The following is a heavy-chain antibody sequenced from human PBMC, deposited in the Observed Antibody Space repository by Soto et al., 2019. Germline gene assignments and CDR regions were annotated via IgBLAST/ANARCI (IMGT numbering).Heavy chain of an antibody. Sequence: VQLVQSGAEVKEPGSSVKVSCKATGDLFNNYAFNWVRQAPGQGPEWMGRISPLFSTTNYAQKFQGRATIGADKVTTSVYLEVSDLESEDTAMYYCAASTIVAAAGYIKFWGQGTLVTVSP. D-gene: IGHD6-13*01. J-gene: IGHJ4*01. V-gene: IGHV1-69*06. CDR2: ISPLFSTT. CDR3: AASTIVAAAGYIKF. CDR1: GDLFNNYA.